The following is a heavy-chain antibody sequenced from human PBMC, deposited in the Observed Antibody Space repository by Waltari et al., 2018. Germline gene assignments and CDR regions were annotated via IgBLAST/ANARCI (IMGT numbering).Heavy chain of an antibody. V-gene: IGHV3-23*04. CDR3: TRDRPNSRAFEY. D-gene: IGHD1-7*01. CDR1: GFPFTSFA. CDR2: TSGTGGTS. J-gene: IGHJ4*02. Sequence: EVQLVESGGGLVQPGGSLRLSCAAPGFPFTSFAMSWVREAPGKGLEWVSTTSGTGGTSYYADSVKGRFTISRDSSKKTLYLESNSLRVDDTAVYYCTRDRPNSRAFEYWGRGTLVSVSS.